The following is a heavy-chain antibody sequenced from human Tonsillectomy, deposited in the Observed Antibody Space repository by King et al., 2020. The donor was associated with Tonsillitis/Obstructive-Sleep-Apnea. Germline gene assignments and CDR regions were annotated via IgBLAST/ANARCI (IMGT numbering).Heavy chain of an antibody. CDR1: GFTFSSYG. CDR3: AREQARVAHSNCAMEV. Sequence: VQLVESGGGVVQPGRSLRLSCATSGFTFSSYGMHWVRQAPGKGLEWVAAVWYDGSIKYYAHSVRGRFTISRDNSKNSLYLQMDSLGAEDTAVYYCAREQARVAHSNCAMEVRGRGTTV. V-gene: IGHV3-33*01. D-gene: IGHD2-15*01. J-gene: IGHJ6*02. CDR2: VWYDGSIK.